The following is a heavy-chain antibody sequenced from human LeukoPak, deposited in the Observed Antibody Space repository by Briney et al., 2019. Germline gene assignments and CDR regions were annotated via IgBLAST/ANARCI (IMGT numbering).Heavy chain of an antibody. V-gene: IGHV1-8*01. J-gene: IGHJ4*02. Sequence: ASVKVSCKASGYTFTSYDINWVRQAAGQGLEWMGWMNPNSGNTGYAQKFQGRVTMTRNPSISTAYLELSSLRSEDTAMYYCARGRGDSGTYYADYWGQGTLVNVSS. CDR2: MNPNSGNT. D-gene: IGHD3-10*01. CDR1: GYTFTSYD. CDR3: ARGRGDSGTYYADY.